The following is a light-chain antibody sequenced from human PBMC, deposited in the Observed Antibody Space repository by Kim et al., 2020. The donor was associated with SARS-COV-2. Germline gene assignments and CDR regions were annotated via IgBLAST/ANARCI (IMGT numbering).Light chain of an antibody. Sequence: SVSPGQTASITCSGDKLGDKYACWYQQKPGQSPVLVLYQDSKRPSGIPERFSGSNSGNTATLTISGTQAMDEADDYCQAWDSSTVVFGGGTQLTVL. CDR3: QAWDSSTVV. V-gene: IGLV3-1*01. CDR2: QDS. J-gene: IGLJ2*01. CDR1: KLGDKY.